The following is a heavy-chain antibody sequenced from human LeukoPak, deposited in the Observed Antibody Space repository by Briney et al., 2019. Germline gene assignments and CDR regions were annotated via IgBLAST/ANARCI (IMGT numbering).Heavy chain of an antibody. CDR3: AELGITMIGGV. V-gene: IGHV3-48*03. D-gene: IGHD3-10*02. CDR1: GFTLTRYT. J-gene: IGHJ6*04. CDR2: ISSSGSTI. Sequence: GGSLRLSCAASGFTLTRYTMNWVRQAPGKGLEWISSISSSGSTIYYADSVKGRFTISRDNAKTSLYLQMNSLRAEDTAVYYCAELGITMIGGVWGKGTTVTISS.